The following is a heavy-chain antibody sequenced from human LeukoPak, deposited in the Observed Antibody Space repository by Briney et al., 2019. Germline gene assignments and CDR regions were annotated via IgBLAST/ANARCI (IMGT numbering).Heavy chain of an antibody. Sequence: GGSLRLSCAASGFTFSSYAMHWVRQAPGKGLEWVANIKQDGSEKYYVDSVKGRFTISRDNAKNTLYLQMNSLRAEDTAVYYCVRDRSGWAGDYWGQGTLVTVSS. CDR2: IKQDGSEK. J-gene: IGHJ4*02. D-gene: IGHD6-19*01. V-gene: IGHV3-7*01. CDR3: VRDRSGWAGDY. CDR1: GFTFSSYA.